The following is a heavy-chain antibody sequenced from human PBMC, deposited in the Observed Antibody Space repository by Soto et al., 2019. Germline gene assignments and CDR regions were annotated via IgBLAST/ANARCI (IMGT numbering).Heavy chain of an antibody. CDR2: IYHGGST. Sequence: PGGSLRLSCSASGFDFSYYYMTWIRQAPGKGLEWIGDIYHGGSTNYNPSLKSRVTISIDKSKNQFSLKLKSVTAADTAVYFCARTSTSGTRFDYWGQGSLVTVSS. CDR1: GFDFSYYY. D-gene: IGHD1-1*01. V-gene: IGHV4-34*01. J-gene: IGHJ4*02. CDR3: ARTSTSGTRFDY.